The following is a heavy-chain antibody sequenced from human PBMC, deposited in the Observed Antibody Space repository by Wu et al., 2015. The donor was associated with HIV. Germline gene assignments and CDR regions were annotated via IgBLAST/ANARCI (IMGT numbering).Heavy chain of an antibody. D-gene: IGHD6-19*01. J-gene: IGHJ6*03. CDR3: AATGIAVAGTYYYYYYMDV. V-gene: IGHV1-69*13. CDR2: IIPIFGTA. CDR1: GGSFRNYV. Sequence: QGQLVQSGAEVKKPGSSVKVSCKASGGSFRNYVMTWVRQAPGQGLEWMGGIIPIFGTANYAQKFQGRVTITADESTSTAYMELSSLRSEDTAVYYCAATGIAVAGTYYYYYYMDVWGKGTTVTVSS.